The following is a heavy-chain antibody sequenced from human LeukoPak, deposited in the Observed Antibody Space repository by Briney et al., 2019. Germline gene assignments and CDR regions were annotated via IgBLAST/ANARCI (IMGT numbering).Heavy chain of an antibody. J-gene: IGHJ4*02. Sequence: GGSLRLSCAASGFTFSSYGMHWVRQAPGKGLEWVAFIRYDGSNKYYADSVKGRFTISRDNSKNTLYLQMNSLRAEDTAVYYCARGYSYGSWSDYFDYWGQGTLVTVSS. CDR3: ARGYSYGSWSDYFDY. D-gene: IGHD5-18*01. CDR1: GFTFSSYG. V-gene: IGHV3-30*02. CDR2: IRYDGSNK.